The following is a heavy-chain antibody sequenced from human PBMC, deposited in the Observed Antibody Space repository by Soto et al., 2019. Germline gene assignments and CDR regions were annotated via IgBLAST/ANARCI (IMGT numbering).Heavy chain of an antibody. V-gene: IGHV3-30-3*01. J-gene: IGHJ4*02. CDR3: ARDRWAGVPEYFDY. CDR2: ISHDGNNQ. D-gene: IGHD3-10*01. Sequence: QVQLVESGGGVVQPGRSLRLSCAASGFTFGSYAMHWVRQAPGKGLERVAGISHDGNNQYYADSVKGRFTISRDNSKNTLFLLMGRLRPEDTAVYYCARDRWAGVPEYFDYWGQGTLVTVSS. CDR1: GFTFGSYA.